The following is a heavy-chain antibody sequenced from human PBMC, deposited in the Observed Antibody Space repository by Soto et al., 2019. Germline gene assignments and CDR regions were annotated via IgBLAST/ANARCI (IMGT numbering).Heavy chain of an antibody. CDR2: ISAYNGNT. V-gene: IGHV1-18*01. CDR1: GYTFTSYG. Sequence: EASVKVSCKASGYTFTSYGISWVRQAPGQGLEWMGWISAYNGNTNYAQKLQGRVTMTTDTSTSTAYMELRSLRSDDTAVYYCARGYCSGGSCYFSYWGQGTLVTVSS. CDR3: ARGYCSGGSCYFSY. D-gene: IGHD2-15*01. J-gene: IGHJ4*02.